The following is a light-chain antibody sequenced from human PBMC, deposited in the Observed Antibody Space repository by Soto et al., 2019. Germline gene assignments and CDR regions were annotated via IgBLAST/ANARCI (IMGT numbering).Light chain of an antibody. CDR1: SSNIGGNS. V-gene: IGLV1-51*01. Sequence: QSVLTQPPSVSAAPGQKVTISCSGSSSNIGGNSVSWYQQLPGTAPKLLIYDDDKRPSGIPDRFSGSKSGTSATLGITGFQTGDEADYYCESWDSSLSAYVLATGTKVTVL. CDR2: DDD. J-gene: IGLJ1*01. CDR3: ESWDSSLSAYV.